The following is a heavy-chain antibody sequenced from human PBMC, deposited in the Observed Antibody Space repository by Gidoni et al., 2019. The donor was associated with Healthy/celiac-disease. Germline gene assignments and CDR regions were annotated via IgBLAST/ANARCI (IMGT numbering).Heavy chain of an antibody. J-gene: IGHJ4*02. V-gene: IGHV3-48*02. Sequence: EVQLVASGGGLVQPGGSLRLSWAASGFTFSRYSMNWVRQAPGKGLEWVSYISSISSTIYYADSVKGRFTISRDKAKNSLYLQMNSLRDEDTAVYYCARGGRYSSSSGKGYFDYWGQGTLVTVSS. D-gene: IGHD6-6*01. CDR1: GFTFSRYS. CDR2: ISSISSTI. CDR3: ARGGRYSSSSGKGYFDY.